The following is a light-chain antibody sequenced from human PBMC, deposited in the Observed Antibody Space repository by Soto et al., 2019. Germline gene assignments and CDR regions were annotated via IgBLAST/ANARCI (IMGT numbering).Light chain of an antibody. CDR2: DVS. V-gene: IGLV2-14*01. CDR1: SSDVGGYNY. J-gene: IGLJ2*01. Sequence: QSVLTQPASVSGSPGQSITISCPGPSSDVGGYNYVSWYQQHPGKAPKLMIYDVSNRPSGVSNRFSGSKSGNTASLTISGLQAEDEADYYCSSYTSSSTLVVFGGGTQLTVL. CDR3: SSYTSSSTLVV.